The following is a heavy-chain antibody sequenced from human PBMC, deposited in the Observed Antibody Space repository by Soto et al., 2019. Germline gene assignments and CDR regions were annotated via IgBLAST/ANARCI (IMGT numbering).Heavy chain of an antibody. CDR2: IYWNDDK. D-gene: IGHD2-2*01. V-gene: IGHV2-5*01. CDR1: GFSLSTSGVG. Sequence: SGPTLVNPTQTLTLTCTFSGFSLSTSGVGVNWFRQPPGKALEWLALIYWNDDKRYSPPLKNRLTITKDTSKNQVVLTMTNMDPVDTATYYCAHRYHFGPFDYWGQGTLVTVSS. J-gene: IGHJ4*02. CDR3: AHRYHFGPFDY.